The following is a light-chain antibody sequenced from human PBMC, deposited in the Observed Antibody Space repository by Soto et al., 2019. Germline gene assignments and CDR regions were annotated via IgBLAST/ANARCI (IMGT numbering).Light chain of an antibody. CDR1: SSDVGGYNY. CDR2: EVS. CDR3: CSFTSSTTDV. J-gene: IGLJ1*01. V-gene: IGLV2-14*01. Sequence: QSALTQPPSASGSPGQSVTISCTGTSSDVGGYNYVSWYQQQPGKAPKLMISEVSNRPSGVSNRFSGSKSGNTASLIISGLQAEDEADYYCCSFTSSTTDVFGTGTKLTVL.